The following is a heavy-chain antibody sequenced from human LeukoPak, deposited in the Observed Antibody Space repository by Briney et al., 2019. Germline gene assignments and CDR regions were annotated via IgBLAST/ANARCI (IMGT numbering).Heavy chain of an antibody. Sequence: SETLSLTCTVSGGSISSGGYYWSWIRQPPGKGLEWIGYIYHSGSTYYNPSLKSRVTISVDRSKNQFSLKLSSVTAADTAVYYCARDPRSDFWSGYPYDAFDIWGQGTMVTVSS. CDR3: ARDPRSDFWSGYPYDAFDI. D-gene: IGHD3-3*01. J-gene: IGHJ3*02. CDR2: IYHSGST. CDR1: GGSISSGGYY. V-gene: IGHV4-30-2*01.